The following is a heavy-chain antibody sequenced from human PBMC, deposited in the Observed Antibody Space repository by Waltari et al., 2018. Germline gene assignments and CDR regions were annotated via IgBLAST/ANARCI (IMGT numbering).Heavy chain of an antibody. D-gene: IGHD3-3*01. V-gene: IGHV3-30*03. CDR2: IAYDGSKR. CDR1: GFTFSSYG. CDR3: ARDMSRHWTIDY. J-gene: IGHJ4*02. Sequence: QVQLVESGGGVVQPGGSLRLSCAASGFTFSSYGMHWVRQAPGKGLEWVGIIAYDGSKRYGDSGEGRFTISRDTSNNTLYLQMSNLKDDDTALYYCARDMSRHWTIDYWGQGTLVTVSS.